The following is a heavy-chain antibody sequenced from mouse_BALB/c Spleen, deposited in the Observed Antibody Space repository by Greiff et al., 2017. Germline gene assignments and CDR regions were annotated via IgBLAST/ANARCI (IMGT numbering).Heavy chain of an antibody. CDR2: IRSKSNNYAT. CDR3: VGHDGYRDWYFDV. V-gene: IGHV10-1*02. CDR1: GFTFNTYA. D-gene: IGHD2-14*01. Sequence: EVKLVESGGGLVQPKGSLKLSCAASGFTFNTYAMNWVRQAPGKGLEWVARIRSKSNNYATYYADSVKDRFTISRDDSQSMLYLQMDNLKTEDTAMEYWVGHDGYRDWYFDVWGGGTTVTVSS. J-gene: IGHJ1*01.